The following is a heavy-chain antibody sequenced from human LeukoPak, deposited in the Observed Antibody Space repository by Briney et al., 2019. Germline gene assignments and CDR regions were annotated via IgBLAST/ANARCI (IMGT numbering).Heavy chain of an antibody. V-gene: IGHV4-59*01. CDR2: IYYSGST. CDR1: GGSISSYY. J-gene: IGHJ4*02. Sequence: SETLSLTCTVSGGSISSYYWSWVRQPPGKGLEWIGYIYYSGSTNYNPSLKSRVTISVDTSRNQLSLKLSSVTAADTAMYYCARDRSSRYPGSFDQWGQGTLVTVSS. CDR3: ARDRSSRYPGSFDQ. D-gene: IGHD3-22*01.